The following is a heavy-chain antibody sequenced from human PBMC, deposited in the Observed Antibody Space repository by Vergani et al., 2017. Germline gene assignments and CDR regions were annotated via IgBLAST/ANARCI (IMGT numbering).Heavy chain of an antibody. J-gene: IGHJ4*02. Sequence: QVQVVQSGAEVKKSGASVKVSCKTSGYTFSNYYMHWVVQAPGQGLEWMGIINPSGGHTNYAQKFQGRVTMTRDTSTSTVYMELSSLRSEDTAIYYCARGEYGILTGYRYWGQGTLGTVSA. D-gene: IGHD3-9*01. CDR1: GYTFSNYY. CDR2: INPSGGHT. CDR3: ARGEYGILTGYRY. V-gene: IGHV1-46*03.